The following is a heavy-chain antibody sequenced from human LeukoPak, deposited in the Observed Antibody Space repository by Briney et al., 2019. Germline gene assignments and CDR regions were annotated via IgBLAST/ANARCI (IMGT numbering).Heavy chain of an antibody. J-gene: IGHJ3*02. D-gene: IGHD3-10*01. V-gene: IGHV3-21*01. CDR1: GFTFSSYA. Sequence: PGASLRLSCAASGFTFSSYAMSWVRQAPGKGLEWVSSISSSSSYIYYADSVKGRFTISRDNAKNSLYLQMNSLRAEDTAVYYCAREGRSGGGDIWGQGTMVTVSS. CDR3: AREGRSGGGDI. CDR2: ISSSSSYI.